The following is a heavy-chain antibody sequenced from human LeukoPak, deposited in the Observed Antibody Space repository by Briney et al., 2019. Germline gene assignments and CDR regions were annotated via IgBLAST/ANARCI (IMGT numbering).Heavy chain of an antibody. D-gene: IGHD3-22*01. V-gene: IGHV1-2*02. J-gene: IGHJ3*02. CDR1: GYTFTGYY. Sequence: GASVKVSCKASGYTFTGYYMHWVRQAPGQGLEWMGWINPNNGGTNYAQKFQGRVTMTRDTSISTAYMELSRLRSDDTAVYYCARDGSSGYDAFDIWGQGTMVTVSS. CDR2: INPNNGGT. CDR3: ARDGSSGYDAFDI.